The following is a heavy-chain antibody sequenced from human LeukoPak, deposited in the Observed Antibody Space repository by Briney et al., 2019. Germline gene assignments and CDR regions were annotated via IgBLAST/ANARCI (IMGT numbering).Heavy chain of an antibody. V-gene: IGHV4-4*07. D-gene: IGHD2-2*01. J-gene: IGHJ4*02. CDR3: ARSVVPAAKRGYYFDY. Sequence: SETLSLTCTVSGYSISSGYYWGWIRQPAGKGLEWIGRIYTSGSTNYNPSLKSRVTMSVDTSKNQFSLKLSSVTAADTAVYYCARSVVPAAKRGYYFDYWGQGTLVTVSS. CDR1: GYSISSGYY. CDR2: IYTSGST.